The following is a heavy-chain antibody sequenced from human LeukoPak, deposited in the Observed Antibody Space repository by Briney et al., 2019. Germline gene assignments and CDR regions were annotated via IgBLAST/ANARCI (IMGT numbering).Heavy chain of an antibody. CDR1: GYSINSGYH. CDR3: ATSEGGGFFDY. D-gene: IGHD3/OR15-3a*01. V-gene: IGHV4-38-2*01. Sequence: SETLSPTCSVSGYSINSGYHWGWIRQPPGKGLEWIAIMHHTGSTHYNPSLQSRVTISIDTSKDHFSLKLRSVSAADTAIYYCATSEGGGFFDYWGRGTLVTVSS. CDR2: MHHTGST. J-gene: IGHJ2*01.